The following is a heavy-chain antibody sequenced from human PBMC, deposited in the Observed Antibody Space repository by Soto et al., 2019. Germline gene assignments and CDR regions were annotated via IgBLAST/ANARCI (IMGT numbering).Heavy chain of an antibody. CDR1: GYTFTRYD. CDR2: MNPNSGNT. CDR3: ASEVGSRRLDY. Sequence: QVQLVQSGAEVKKPGASVKVSCKASGYTFTRYDINWVRQATGQGLEWMGWMNPNSGNTGYAQKCQGRVTMTRNTLIRTAYMGLSRVRSEDRAVYCGASEVGSRRLDYWGQGTLVTVA. V-gene: IGHV1-8*01. D-gene: IGHD1-1*01. J-gene: IGHJ4*02.